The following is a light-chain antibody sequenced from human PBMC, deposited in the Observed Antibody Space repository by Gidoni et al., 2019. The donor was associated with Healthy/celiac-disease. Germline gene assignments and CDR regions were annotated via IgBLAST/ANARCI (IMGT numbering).Light chain of an antibody. J-gene: IGKJ1*01. CDR1: QGIRNY. CDR2: AAS. V-gene: IGKV1-27*01. CDR3: QKYNSAPPT. Sequence: EIQMNQSPSSLSASVGDRVTITCRASQGIRNYLAWYQQKPGKVPKLLSYAASTLQSGVPSRFSGSGSGTDFTLTISSLQPEDVATYYCQKYNSAPPTFGQGTKVEIK.